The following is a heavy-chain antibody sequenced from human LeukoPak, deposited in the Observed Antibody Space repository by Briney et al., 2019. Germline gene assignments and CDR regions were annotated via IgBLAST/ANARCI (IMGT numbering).Heavy chain of an antibody. V-gene: IGHV3-9*01. J-gene: IGHJ5*02. Sequence: GRSLRLSCAASGFTFDDYAMHWVRQAPGKGLEWVSGISWNSGSIGYADSVKGRFTISRDNAKNSLYLQMNSLRAEDTALYYCAKGGAANWFDPWGQGTLVTVSS. CDR1: GFTFDDYA. CDR3: AKGGAANWFDP. CDR2: ISWNSGSI. D-gene: IGHD6-25*01.